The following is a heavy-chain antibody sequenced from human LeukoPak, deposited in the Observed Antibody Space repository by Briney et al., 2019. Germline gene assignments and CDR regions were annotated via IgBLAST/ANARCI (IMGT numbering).Heavy chain of an antibody. CDR2: INPNSGGT. D-gene: IGHD4-17*01. CDR1: GYTFTGYY. Sequence: ASVKVSCKASGYTFTGYYMHWVRQAPGQGLEWMGWINPNSGGTNYAQKFQGRVTITADESTSTAYMELSSLRSEDTAVYYCARGRTKPTVTTFDYWGQGTLVTVSS. CDR3: ARGRTKPTVTTFDY. V-gene: IGHV1-2*02. J-gene: IGHJ4*02.